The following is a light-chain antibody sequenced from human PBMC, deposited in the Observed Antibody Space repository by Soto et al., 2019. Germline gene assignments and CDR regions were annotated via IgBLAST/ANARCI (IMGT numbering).Light chain of an antibody. V-gene: IGKV3-20*01. CDR1: QGVSRTY. J-gene: IGKJ1*01. CDR3: QQYGSSPRT. CDR2: AAS. Sequence: EVVLTQSPGTLSLSPGERATLSCRASQGVSRTYLGWYQQKPGQAPRLLIYAASRRATGVPDGFSGSGSGTDFTLTISRLEAEDFAVYYCQQYGSSPRTVGQGTKVDIK.